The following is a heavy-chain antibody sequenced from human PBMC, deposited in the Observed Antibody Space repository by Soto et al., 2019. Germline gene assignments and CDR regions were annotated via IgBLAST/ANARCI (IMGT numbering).Heavy chain of an antibody. V-gene: IGHV3-23*01. CDR1: GFTFSGYA. CDR2: ISGSGGIT. D-gene: IGHD3-10*01. Sequence: ESGGGLVQPGGSLRLSCAASGFTFSGYAMSWVRQAPGKGLEWVSIISGSGGITYYADSVRGRFTISRDNSKNTLYLQMNSLKAEDTGVYSCGKALVFGELLSYFDYWGQGTLVTVSS. J-gene: IGHJ4*02. CDR3: GKALVFGELLSYFDY.